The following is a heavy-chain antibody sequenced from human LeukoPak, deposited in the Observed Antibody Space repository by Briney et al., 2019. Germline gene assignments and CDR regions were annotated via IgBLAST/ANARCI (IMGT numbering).Heavy chain of an antibody. CDR3: AQYYYDSSGYQGDL. J-gene: IGHJ2*01. V-gene: IGHV4-34*01. Sequence: SETLSLTCAVYGGSFSGYYWSWIRQPPGKGLEWIGEINHSGSTNYNPSLKSRVTISVDTSKNQFSLKLSSVTAADTAVYYCAQYYYDSSGYQGDLWGRGTLVTVSS. CDR1: GGSFSGYY. D-gene: IGHD3-22*01. CDR2: INHSGST.